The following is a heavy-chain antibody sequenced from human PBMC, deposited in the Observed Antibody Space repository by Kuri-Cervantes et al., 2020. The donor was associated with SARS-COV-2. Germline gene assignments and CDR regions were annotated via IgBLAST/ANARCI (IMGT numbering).Heavy chain of an antibody. J-gene: IGHJ6*02. CDR2: INPNSGGT. CDR1: GDTFTGYY. Sequence: ASVKVSCKASGDTFTGYYMHWVRQAPGQGLEWMGWINPNSGGTNYAQKFQGRVTMTRDTSISTAYMELSRLRSDDTAVYYCARDFQSKSGYYYYGMDVWGQGTTVTVSS. V-gene: IGHV1-2*02. CDR3: ARDFQSKSGYYYYGMDV. D-gene: IGHD4-11*01.